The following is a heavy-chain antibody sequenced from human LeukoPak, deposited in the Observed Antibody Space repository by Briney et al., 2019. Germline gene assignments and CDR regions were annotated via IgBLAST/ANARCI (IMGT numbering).Heavy chain of an antibody. J-gene: IGHJ4*02. D-gene: IGHD5-24*01. CDR3: ARRGRDGYIDY. V-gene: IGHV4-34*01. CDR2: INHSGST. CDR1: GGSFSGYY. Sequence: SETLSLTCAVYGGSFSGYYWSWISQPPGKGMEWIGEINHSGSTNYNPSLKSRVTISVDTSKNQLSLKLSSVTAAGTAVYYCARRGRDGYIDYWGQGTLVTVSS.